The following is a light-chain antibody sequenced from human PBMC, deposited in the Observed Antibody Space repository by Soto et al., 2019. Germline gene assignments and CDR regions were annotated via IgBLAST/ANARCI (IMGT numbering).Light chain of an antibody. CDR3: CSYAGGYAYV. CDR1: SSDVGGYNY. CDR2: DVS. V-gene: IGLV2-11*01. J-gene: IGLJ1*01. Sequence: QSALTQPRSVSGSPGQSVTISCTGTSSDVGGYNYVYWYQQHPGEAPKFMIYDVSKRPSGVPDRFSGSKSGNTASLTISGLQAEDEADYCCCSYAGGYAYVFGTGTKLTVL.